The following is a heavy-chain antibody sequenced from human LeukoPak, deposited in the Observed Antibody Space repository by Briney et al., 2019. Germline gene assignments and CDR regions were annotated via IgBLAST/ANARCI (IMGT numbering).Heavy chain of an antibody. CDR1: GYXFTGYY. V-gene: IGHV1-2*06. D-gene: IGHD2-2*01. CDR2: INPDSGGT. Sequence: ASVKVSCKASGYXFTGYYIHWVRQAPGQGLEWMGRINPDSGGTNYAQKFQGRVTMTRDTSISTAYMELSRLRSDDTAVYYCARDLVGMPGGDFDYWGQGTLVTVSS. J-gene: IGHJ4*02. CDR3: ARDLVGMPGGDFDY.